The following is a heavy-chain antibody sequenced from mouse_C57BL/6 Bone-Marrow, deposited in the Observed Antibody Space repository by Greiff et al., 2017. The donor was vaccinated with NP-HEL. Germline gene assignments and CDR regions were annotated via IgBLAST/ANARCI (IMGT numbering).Heavy chain of an antibody. CDR2: IDPETGGT. CDR3: TRDRGDAMDY. V-gene: IGHV1-15*01. CDR1: GYTFTDYE. J-gene: IGHJ4*01. Sequence: VQLQQSGAELVRPGASVTLSCKASGYTFTDYEMHWVKQTPVHGLEWIGAIDPETGGTAYNQKFKGKAILTADKSSSTAYMELRSLTSEDSAVYYCTRDRGDAMDYWGQGTSVTVSS.